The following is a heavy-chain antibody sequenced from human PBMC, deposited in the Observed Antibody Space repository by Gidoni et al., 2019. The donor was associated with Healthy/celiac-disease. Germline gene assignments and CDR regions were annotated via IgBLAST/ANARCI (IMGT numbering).Heavy chain of an antibody. V-gene: IGHV3-21*01. CDR3: ARDLLYCSGGSCYSGDAFDI. CDR1: GFTLSSYS. D-gene: IGHD2-15*01. CDR2: ISSSSSYI. J-gene: IGHJ3*02. Sequence: EVQLVESGGGLVKPGGSLRLSCAASGFTLSSYSLNWVRQAPGKGLEWVSSISSSSSYIYYADSVKGRFTISRDNAKNSLYLQMNSLRAEDTAVYYCARDLLYCSGGSCYSGDAFDIWGQGTMVTVSS.